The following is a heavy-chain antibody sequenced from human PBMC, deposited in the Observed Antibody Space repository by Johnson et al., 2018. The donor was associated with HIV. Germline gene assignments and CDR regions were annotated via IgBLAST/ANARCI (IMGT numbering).Heavy chain of an antibody. CDR1: GFSFSNTW. D-gene: IGHD2-21*01. Sequence: VQLVESGGTLVKPGGSLRLSCAASGFSFSNTWLSWVRQAPGKGLEWVARIKRKSDGGTTDYAAPVKGRFSISRDDSKSTGYLQMNSLKTEDSAVYYCTTDLIVVIPIGAFDVWGQGTTVTVSS. CDR3: TTDLIVVIPIGAFDV. CDR2: IKRKSDGGTT. V-gene: IGHV3-15*02. J-gene: IGHJ3*01.